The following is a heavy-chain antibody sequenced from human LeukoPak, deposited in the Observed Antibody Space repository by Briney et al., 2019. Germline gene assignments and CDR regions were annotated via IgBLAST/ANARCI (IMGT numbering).Heavy chain of an antibody. Sequence: PGGSLRLSCEASGVTFSSYAMSWVRQAPGKGLEWVAAISGPAGSWDYADSVKGRFTVSRDNSKNTLFLQMNSLRAEDTATYYCAKKVGLVSAPLWYFDVWGQGTLVAVSS. CDR2: ISGPAGSW. CDR3: AKKVGLVSAPLWYFDV. CDR1: GVTFSSYA. D-gene: IGHD5/OR15-5a*01. J-gene: IGHJ4*02. V-gene: IGHV3-23*01.